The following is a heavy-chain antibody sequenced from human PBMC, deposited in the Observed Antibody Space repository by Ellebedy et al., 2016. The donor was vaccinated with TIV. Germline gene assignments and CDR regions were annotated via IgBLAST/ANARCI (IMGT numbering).Heavy chain of an antibody. CDR2: ISGSGGNT. Sequence: GESLKISCVASGFTFGNYAMRWVRQAPGKGLEWVSAISGSGGNTYYADSVRGRFTISRDNSKHTLYLQMNSLRADDTAVYYCARIEGSGNNYYFDYWGLGTPVTVSS. D-gene: IGHD3-10*01. V-gene: IGHV3-23*01. CDR1: GFTFGNYA. J-gene: IGHJ4*02. CDR3: ARIEGSGNNYYFDY.